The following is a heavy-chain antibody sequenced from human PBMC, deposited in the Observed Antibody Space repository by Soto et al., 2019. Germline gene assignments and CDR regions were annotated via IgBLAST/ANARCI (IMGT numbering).Heavy chain of an antibody. Sequence: GSLRLSGAASGXTVSSYSMHWVRQAPGKGLEWVAVISYDGSNKYYADSVKGRFTISRYNSKNTLYLQMNSLRDEDTAVYYFARDQQGGYYGSGSGPDYWGQGTLGTVSS. J-gene: IGHJ4*02. D-gene: IGHD3-10*01. CDR2: ISYDGSNK. CDR1: GXTVSSYS. CDR3: ARDQQGGYYGSGSGPDY. V-gene: IGHV3-30-3*01.